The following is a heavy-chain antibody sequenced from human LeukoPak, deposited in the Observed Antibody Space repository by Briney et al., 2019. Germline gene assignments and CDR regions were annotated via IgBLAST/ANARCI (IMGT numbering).Heavy chain of an antibody. V-gene: IGHV4-59*01. D-gene: IGHD6-13*01. CDR3: ATQPEGSTWYYFDY. J-gene: IGHJ4*02. CDR1: GGSISSSY. Sequence: SETLSLTCTVSGGSISSSYWTWIRQPPPKGLEWIGYIQNTGSTNYNASLKSRVTISVDTSKNQFSLKLSSVTAADTAVYYCATQPEGSTWYYFDYWGQGTLVTVSP. CDR2: IQNTGST.